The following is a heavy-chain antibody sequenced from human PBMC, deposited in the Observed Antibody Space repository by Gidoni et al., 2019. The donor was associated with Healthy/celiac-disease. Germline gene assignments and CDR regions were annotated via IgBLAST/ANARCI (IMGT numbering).Heavy chain of an antibody. V-gene: IGHV3-15*01. Sequence: VQLVVSGGGLVKPGGSSRLCCAASVFTLSTVWMSWVRQAPGKGLEWVGRIKNKTDGGTTDYAAPVKGRLTISRDASKNTLYLQMNGLRTEATAVYYCTPDPPYVYGDYLPSDWGQGTLVTVSS. D-gene: IGHD4-17*01. CDR2: IKNKTDGGTT. CDR3: TPDPPYVYGDYLPSD. J-gene: IGHJ4*02. CDR1: VFTLSTVW.